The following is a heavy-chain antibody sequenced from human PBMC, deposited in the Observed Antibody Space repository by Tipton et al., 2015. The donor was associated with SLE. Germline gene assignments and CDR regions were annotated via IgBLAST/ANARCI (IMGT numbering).Heavy chain of an antibody. J-gene: IGHJ5*02. CDR1: GFTFSSYW. Sequence: SLRLSCTASGFTFSSYWMSWVRQAPGKGLEWVANIKQDGSEKYYVDSVKGRFTISRDNAKKSLYLQMNSLRVEDTAVYYCARDSRDCSSTSCSWGWFDPWGQGTLVTVSS. CDR2: IKQDGSEK. CDR3: ARDSRDCSSTSCSWGWFDP. V-gene: IGHV3-7*01. D-gene: IGHD2-2*01.